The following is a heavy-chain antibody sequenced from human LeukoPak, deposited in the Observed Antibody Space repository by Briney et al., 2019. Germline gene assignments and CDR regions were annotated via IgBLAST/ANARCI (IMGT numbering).Heavy chain of an antibody. CDR2: IRSKANSYAT. V-gene: IGHV3-73*01. J-gene: IGHJ4*02. CDR3: AKDRYSSSEFDY. CDR1: GFTFSGSA. D-gene: IGHD6-6*01. Sequence: PGGSLRLSCAASGFTFSGSAMHWVRQASGKGLEWVGRIRSKANSYATAYAASVKGRFTISRDNSKDTLYLQMNSLRAEDTAVYYCAKDRYSSSEFDYWGQGTLVTVSS.